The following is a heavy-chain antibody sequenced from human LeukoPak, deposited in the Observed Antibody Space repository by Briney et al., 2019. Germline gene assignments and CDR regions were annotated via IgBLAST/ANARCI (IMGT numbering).Heavy chain of an antibody. CDR2: IYYSGST. Sequence: SETLSLTCTASGGSISSYYWSWIRQPPGKGLEWIGYIYYSGSTNYNPSSKSRVTISANTSKNLSSLKRSSVLAADATGYYCAGQKHERWLRNYFDYWGQGTLVTVSS. J-gene: IGHJ4*02. D-gene: IGHD5-24*01. CDR3: AGQKHERWLRNYFDY. V-gene: IGHV4-59*08. CDR1: GGSISSYY.